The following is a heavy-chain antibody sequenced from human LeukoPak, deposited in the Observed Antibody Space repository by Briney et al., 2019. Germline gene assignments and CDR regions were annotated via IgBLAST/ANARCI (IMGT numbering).Heavy chain of an antibody. CDR2: IYWNDDK. CDR3: AHARMTDAFDI. D-gene: IGHD1-14*01. CDR1: GFSLSTSGVG. J-gene: IGHJ3*02. Sequence: SGPTLVNPTQTLTLTCTFSGFSLSTSGVGVGWIRQPPGKALEWLTLIYWNDDKRYSPSLRSRLTLTKDTSKNQVVLTMTNMDPVDTATYYCAHARMTDAFDIWGQGTMVTVSS. V-gene: IGHV2-5*01.